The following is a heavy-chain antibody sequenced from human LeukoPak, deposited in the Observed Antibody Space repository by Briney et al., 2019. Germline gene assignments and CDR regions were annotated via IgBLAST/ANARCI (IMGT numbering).Heavy chain of an antibody. D-gene: IGHD3-9*01. V-gene: IGHV3-74*01. J-gene: IGHJ4*02. CDR3: ARGADSGYSSDN. Sequence: GGSLRLSCAASTSTGLVWMDWVRKAPGKGLVWVARIKSDGTSANYADSVRGRFTISRDDAKNTLYLLMNSLGDEDTAVYYCARGADSGYSSDNWGQGTLVSVSS. CDR1: TSTGLVW. CDR2: IKSDGTSA.